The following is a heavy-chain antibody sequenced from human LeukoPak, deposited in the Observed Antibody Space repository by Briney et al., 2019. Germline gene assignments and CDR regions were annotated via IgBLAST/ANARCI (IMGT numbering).Heavy chain of an antibody. J-gene: IGHJ6*03. Sequence: PGGSLRLSCAASGFTFSSYAMSWVRQAPGKGLEWVSAISGSGGSAYYVDSVKGRFTISRDNSKNTLYLQMNSLRAEDTAVYYCAKLYVLPVYYMDVWGKGTTVTVSS. CDR1: GFTFSSYA. CDR3: AKLYVLPVYYMDV. CDR2: ISGSGGSA. V-gene: IGHV3-23*01. D-gene: IGHD3-10*02.